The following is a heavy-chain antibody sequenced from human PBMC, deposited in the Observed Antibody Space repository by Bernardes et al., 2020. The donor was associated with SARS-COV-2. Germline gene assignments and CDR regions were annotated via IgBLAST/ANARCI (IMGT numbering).Heavy chain of an antibody. CDR2: MYYTGIT. V-gene: IGHV4-59*01. CDR3: ARDSRDYGDYQDFDY. Sequence: SETLSLTCTVSGGSISGYYYWSWIRQFPGKGLEWIGYMYYTGITKYNPSLEGRGTISVDMSKNQFSLRLISVTAADTAVYYCARDSRDYGDYQDFDYWGQGTLVTVSS. J-gene: IGHJ4*02. D-gene: IGHD4-17*01. CDR1: GGSISGYYY.